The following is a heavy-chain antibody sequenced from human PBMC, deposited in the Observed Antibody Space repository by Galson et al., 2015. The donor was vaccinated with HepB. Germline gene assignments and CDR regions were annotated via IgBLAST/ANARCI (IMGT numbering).Heavy chain of an antibody. D-gene: IGHD2-2*02. J-gene: IGHJ4*02. CDR1: GFTFNYAW. V-gene: IGHV3-15*01. CDR3: TTGGNYCSRTSCYSLIY. CDR2: IKSKTDSGTT. Sequence: SLRLSCAASGFTFNYAWMTWVRQAPGKGLEWVGRIKSKTDSGTTDYAAPVKGRFTISRDDSKNTLYLQMNSLKAEDTGVYYCTTGGNYCSRTSCYSLIYWGQGTLVTVSS.